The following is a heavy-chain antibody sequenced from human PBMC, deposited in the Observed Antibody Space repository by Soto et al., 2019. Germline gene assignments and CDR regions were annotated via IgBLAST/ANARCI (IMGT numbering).Heavy chain of an antibody. D-gene: IGHD3-3*01. CDR1: GFTFSSYA. Sequence: GGSLRLSCAASGFTFSSYAMSWVRQAPGKGLEWVSAISGSGGSTYYADSVKGRFTISRDNSKNTLYLQMNSLRAEDTAVYYCAKDVLDFWSGSFIGGYFDYWGQGTLVTVSS. CDR3: AKDVLDFWSGSFIGGYFDY. CDR2: ISGSGGST. V-gene: IGHV3-23*01. J-gene: IGHJ4*02.